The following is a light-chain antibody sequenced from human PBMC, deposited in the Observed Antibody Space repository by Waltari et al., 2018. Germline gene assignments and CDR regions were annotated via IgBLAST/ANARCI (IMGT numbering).Light chain of an antibody. CDR2: DVG. CDR1: SRDVGGYNF. V-gene: IGLV2-14*03. Sequence: QSALTQPASVSGSPGQSISISCTGTSRDVGGYNFVSWYQRLPGKAPKLIIYDVGNRPSGCSNRFSGAKSGNTASLIISGLQADDEADYYCCSYTRSGSLVFGGGTKLTVL. CDR3: CSYTRSGSLV. J-gene: IGLJ2*01.